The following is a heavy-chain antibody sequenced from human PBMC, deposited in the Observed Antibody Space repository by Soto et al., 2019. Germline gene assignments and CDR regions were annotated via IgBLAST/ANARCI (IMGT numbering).Heavy chain of an antibody. CDR3: ARVRAAAGPGYYYYYGMDV. D-gene: IGHD6-13*01. CDR2: IYYSGST. V-gene: IGHV4-61*01. Sequence: SETLSLTCTVSGGSVSSGSYYWSWIRQPPGKGLEWIGYIYYSGSTNYNPSLKSRVTISVDTSKNQFSLKLSSVTAADTAVYYCARVRAAAGPGYYYYYGMDVWGQGTTVTVSS. CDR1: GGSVSSGSYY. J-gene: IGHJ6*02.